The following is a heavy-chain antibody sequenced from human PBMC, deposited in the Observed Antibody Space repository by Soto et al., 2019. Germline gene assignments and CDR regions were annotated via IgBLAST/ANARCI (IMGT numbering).Heavy chain of an antibody. D-gene: IGHD2-2*01. CDR1: GGSISGYY. CDR2: IYSSGST. V-gene: IGHV4-59*01. Sequence: SETLSLTCTVPGGSISGYYWNWIRHPPGRGLEWIGYIYSSGSTNYNPSLKSRVTMSVDTSKNQISLKLSSVTAADTAVYYCARGFCSSTSCSPYYFYYYGMDVWGQGTTVT. CDR3: ARGFCSSTSCSPYYFYYYGMDV. J-gene: IGHJ6*02.